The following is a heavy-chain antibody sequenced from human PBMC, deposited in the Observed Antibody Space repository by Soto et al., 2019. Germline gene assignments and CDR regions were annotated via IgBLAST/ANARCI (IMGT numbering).Heavy chain of an antibody. CDR3: ARVSSKLDPNWFDP. J-gene: IGHJ5*02. CDR1: GDSVSSNSAA. Sequence: SQTLSLTCAISGDSVSSNSAAWNWIRQSSSRGLEWLGRTYYRSKWYNDYAVSVRSRITINPDTSKNQFSLQLNSVTPEDTAVYYCARVSSKLDPNWFDPCGQGTLVTVSS. V-gene: IGHV6-1*01. CDR2: TYYRSKWYN. D-gene: IGHD1-1*01.